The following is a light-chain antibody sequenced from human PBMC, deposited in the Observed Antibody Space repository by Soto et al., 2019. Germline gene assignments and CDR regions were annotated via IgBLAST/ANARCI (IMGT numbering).Light chain of an antibody. V-gene: IGKV1-5*03. CDR3: QHYKSYPWT. J-gene: IGKJ1*01. Sequence: DIHITQSPSTLSASVADRVTITCRASQSIDSWLAWYQQKPGKAPKLLMYKASSLESGVPSRFSGSGSETEFTLTISSLQPDDFATYYCQHYKSYPWTFGQGTKVDIK. CDR1: QSIDSW. CDR2: KAS.